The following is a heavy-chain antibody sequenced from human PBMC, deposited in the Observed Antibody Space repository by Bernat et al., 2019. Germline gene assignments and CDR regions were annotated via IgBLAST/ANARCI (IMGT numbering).Heavy chain of an antibody. CDR2: ISSSSSYI. CDR1: GFTFSSYS. D-gene: IGHD2-15*01. J-gene: IGHJ4*02. CDR3: ARDLSYCSGGSCPFFDW. Sequence: EVQLVESGGGLVKPGGSLRLSWAASGFTFSSYSMNWVRQAPGKGLEWVSSISSSSSYIYYADSVKGRFTISRDNAKNSLYLQMDSLRAEDTAVYYCARDLSYCSGGSCPFFDWWGQGTLVTVSS. V-gene: IGHV3-21*01.